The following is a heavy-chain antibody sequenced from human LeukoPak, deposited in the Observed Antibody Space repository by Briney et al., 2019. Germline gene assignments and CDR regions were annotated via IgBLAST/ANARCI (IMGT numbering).Heavy chain of an antibody. CDR1: GGSISSYY. J-gene: IGHJ4*02. D-gene: IGHD5-18*01. CDR3: ARVSSGYSYGGFDY. CDR2: IYYSGST. V-gene: IGHV4-59*01. Sequence: PSETLSLTCTVSGGSISSYYWSWIRQPPGKGLEWIGYIYYSGSTNYNPSLKSRVTISVDTSKNQFSLKLSSVTAADTAVYYCARVSSGYSYGGFDYWGQGTLVTVSS.